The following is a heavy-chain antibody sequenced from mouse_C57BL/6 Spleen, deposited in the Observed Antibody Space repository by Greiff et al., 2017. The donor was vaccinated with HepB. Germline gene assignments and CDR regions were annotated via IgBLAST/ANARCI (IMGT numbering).Heavy chain of an antibody. CDR2: IWRGGST. Sequence: QVQLQQSGPGLVQPSQSLSITCTVSGFSLTSYGVHWVRQSPGKGLEWLGVIWRGGSTDYNAAFMSRLSITKDNSKSQVFFKMNSLQADDTAIYYCAKSDYDGSSYWDYYAMDYWGQGTSVTVSS. CDR3: AKSDYDGSSYWDYYAMDY. CDR1: GFSLTSYG. V-gene: IGHV2-5*01. J-gene: IGHJ4*01. D-gene: IGHD1-1*01.